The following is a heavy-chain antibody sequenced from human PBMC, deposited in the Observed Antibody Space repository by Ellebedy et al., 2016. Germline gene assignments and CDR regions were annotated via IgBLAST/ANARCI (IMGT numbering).Heavy chain of an antibody. CDR3: ARAVAGSPYYYYGLDV. CDR2: ITGPSSPI. J-gene: IGHJ6*02. D-gene: IGHD2-21*01. CDR1: GFRFSDYS. Sequence: GESLKISCEASGFRFSDYSMNWVRQAPGMGLEWVAYITGPSSPIYYADSVKGRFTISRDNSNNTLFLQMNSLRAEDTAVYYCARAVAGSPYYYYGLDVWGQGTTVTVSS. V-gene: IGHV3-48*01.